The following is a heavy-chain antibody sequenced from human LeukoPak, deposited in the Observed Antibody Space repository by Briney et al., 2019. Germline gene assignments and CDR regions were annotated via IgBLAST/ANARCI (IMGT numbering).Heavy chain of an antibody. CDR2: MYYSGST. J-gene: IGHJ6*04. Sequence: PSETLSLTCTVSGGSISSSSYSWGWIRQPPGKGLEWIGTMYYSGSTYYHPSLKSRVTISVDTSNSQFSLRLSSVTAADTAVYYCAGQYYDFWSGAGDAWGKGTTVTVSS. CDR3: AGQYYDFWSGAGDA. V-gene: IGHV4-39*01. CDR1: GGSISSSSYS. D-gene: IGHD3-3*01.